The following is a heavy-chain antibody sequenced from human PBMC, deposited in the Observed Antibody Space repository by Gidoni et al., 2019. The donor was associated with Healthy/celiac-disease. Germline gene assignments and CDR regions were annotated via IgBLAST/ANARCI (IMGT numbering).Heavy chain of an antibody. J-gene: IGHJ5*02. D-gene: IGHD6-13*01. CDR2: MYAGNGNT. V-gene: IGHV1-3*01. Sequence: QVQLVQSGAEVKKPGASVKVSCKASGYTFTSYAMHWVRQAPGQRLEWMGWMYAGNGNTKYSQKFQGRGTLTRDTSASKAYMGLSSMGSEDTAVDYWARDEGLAAAGTIPTYPFDPWGQGTLVTVSS. CDR3: ARDEGLAAAGTIPTYPFDP. CDR1: GYTFTSYA.